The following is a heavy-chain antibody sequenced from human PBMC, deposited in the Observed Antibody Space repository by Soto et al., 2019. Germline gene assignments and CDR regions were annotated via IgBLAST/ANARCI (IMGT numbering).Heavy chain of an antibody. CDR3: AKEMITFGDFNYYYMDV. V-gene: IGHV3-9*01. Sequence: EVQLVESGGGLVQPGRSLRLACAASGFTFDQYTMHWVRQAPGKGLEWVSSITWHSGTIGYADSVKGRFTISRDNAKNCLYLKMNSLRGEDTALYYCAKEMITFGDFNYYYMDVWGNGTTVTVSS. CDR2: ITWHSGTI. J-gene: IGHJ6*03. CDR1: GFTFDQYT. D-gene: IGHD3-16*01.